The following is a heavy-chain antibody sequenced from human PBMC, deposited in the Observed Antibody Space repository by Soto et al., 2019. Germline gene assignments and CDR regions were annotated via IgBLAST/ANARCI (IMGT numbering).Heavy chain of an antibody. V-gene: IGHV4-4*02. CDR2: VYHTGDT. D-gene: IGHD2-21*02. CDR3: AREIVTAGVLALLSQCDNWFDP. Sequence: SETLSLTCGVSGGTVASSHWWSWVRQSPGRGLEWIGNVYHTGDTNFNPSLQSRVTFSVDKSNNQFSLRLTSVTAADTAVYFCAREIVTAGVLALLSQCDNWFDPWGQGTLVTVSS. CDR1: GGTVASSHW. J-gene: IGHJ5*02.